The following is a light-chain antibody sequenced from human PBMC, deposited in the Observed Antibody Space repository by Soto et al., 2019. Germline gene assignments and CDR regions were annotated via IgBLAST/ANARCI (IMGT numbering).Light chain of an antibody. CDR2: GAS. J-gene: IGKJ5*01. CDR3: QQGYTTPIP. CDR1: QSVTSGY. V-gene: IGKV3-20*01. Sequence: EIVLKNSLGTLSLYPGERATLSCRASQSVTSGYLAWYQQQPNQAPRLLIYGASYRATGIPDRFSGGGSGTDFTLTISSLQPEDFAPYHCQQGYTTPIPFCHVTRLEI.